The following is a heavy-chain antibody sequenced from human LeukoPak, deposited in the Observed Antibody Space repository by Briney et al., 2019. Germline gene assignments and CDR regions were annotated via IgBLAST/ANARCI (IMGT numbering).Heavy chain of an antibody. CDR1: GGSISSGGYY. V-gene: IGHV4-31*03. J-gene: IGHJ4*02. Sequence: PSQTLSLTCTVSGGSISSGGYYWSWIRQHPGKGLEWIGYIYYSGSTNYNPSLKSRVTISVDTSKNQFSLKLSSVTAADTAVYYCARLGLGIQLWDRGFDYWGQGTLVTVSS. CDR3: ARLGLGIQLWDRGFDY. CDR2: IYYSGST. D-gene: IGHD5-18*01.